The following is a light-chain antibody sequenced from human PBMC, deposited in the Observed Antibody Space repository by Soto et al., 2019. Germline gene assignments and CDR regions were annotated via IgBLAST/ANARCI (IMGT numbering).Light chain of an antibody. CDR3: GSYSSSTTPFV. Sequence: ALTQPASVSGSPGQSITISCTGTSSDVGGYNYVSWYQQHPGKAPKLMIYEVTNRPSGVSNRFSGSKSGNTASLTISGLQAEDEADYYCGSYSSSTTPFVFGSGTKVTVL. J-gene: IGLJ1*01. V-gene: IGLV2-14*01. CDR1: SSDVGGYNY. CDR2: EVT.